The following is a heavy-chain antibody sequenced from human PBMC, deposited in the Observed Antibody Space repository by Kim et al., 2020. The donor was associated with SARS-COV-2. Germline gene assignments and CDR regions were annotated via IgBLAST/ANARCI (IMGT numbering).Heavy chain of an antibody. CDR1: GGSISSGGYY. CDR3: ARGGTWIQLLLEGHFDF. Sequence: SETLSLTCTVSGGSISSGGYYWSWIRQHPGKGLEWIGYIYYSGSTYYNPSLKSRVTITVDTSKNQFSLTLSSVTAADTAVYYCARGGTWIQLLLEGHFDFWGPRTLVTVSS. V-gene: IGHV4-31*03. D-gene: IGHD5-18*01. CDR2: IYYSGST. J-gene: IGHJ4*02.